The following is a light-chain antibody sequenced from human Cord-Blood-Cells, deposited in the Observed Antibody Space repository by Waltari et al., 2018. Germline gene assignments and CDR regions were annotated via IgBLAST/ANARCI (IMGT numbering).Light chain of an antibody. Sequence: DIVMTQSPHSLAVSLGERATITCRSSQSVLYSSNHKNYLAWYQQKPGQPPKLLIYWASTRQSAVADHSSGSGSVAAFTLTISSLQAEDVAVYYCQKYDRTPTWTFGQGTKVEIK. J-gene: IGKJ1*01. V-gene: IGKV4-1*01. CDR1: QSVLYSSNHKNY. CDR3: QKYDRTPTWT. CDR2: WAS.